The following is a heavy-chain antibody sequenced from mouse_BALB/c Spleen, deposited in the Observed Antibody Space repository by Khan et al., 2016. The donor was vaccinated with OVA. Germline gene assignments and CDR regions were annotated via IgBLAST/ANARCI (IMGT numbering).Heavy chain of an antibody. V-gene: IGHV5-15*02. D-gene: IGHD1-2*01. J-gene: IGHJ3*01. CDR2: ISDLAYSI. CDR1: GFTFSDYG. Sequence: EVELVASGGGLVQPGGSRKLSCAASGFTFSDYGMAWVRQAPGKGPEWVAFISDLAYSIYYADTVTGRFTISRENVKNTLYLEMSSLRSEDTAMYDCARGGGTAPFAYWGQGTLVTVSA. CDR3: ARGGGTAPFAY.